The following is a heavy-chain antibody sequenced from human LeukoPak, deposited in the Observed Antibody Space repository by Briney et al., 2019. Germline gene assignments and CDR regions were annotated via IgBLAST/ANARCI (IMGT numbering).Heavy chain of an antibody. CDR1: GYTFTSYG. CDR3: ASPVKYYDTWSGYPPFDY. D-gene: IGHD3-3*01. CDR2: ISAYNGNT. J-gene: IGHJ4*02. V-gene: IGHV1-18*01. Sequence: ASVKVSCTASGYTFTSYGISWVRQAPGQGLEWMGWISAYNGNTNYAQKFQGRVTITADESTSTAYMELSSLRSEDTAIYYCASPVKYYDTWSGYPPFDYWGQGTLVTVSS.